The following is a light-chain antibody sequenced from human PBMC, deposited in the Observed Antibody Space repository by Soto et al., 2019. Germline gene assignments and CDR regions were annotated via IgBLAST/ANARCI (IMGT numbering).Light chain of an antibody. CDR2: DAS. CDR3: QQYGSSGT. Sequence: EIGLTQSPDTLSLYPGERVTLSCRASQSVSSYLAWYQQKPGQAPRLLIYDASNRATGIPDRFSGSGSGTDFTLTISRLEPEDFAVYYCQQYGSSGTFGQGTKVDIK. J-gene: IGKJ1*01. CDR1: QSVSSY. V-gene: IGKV3-20*01.